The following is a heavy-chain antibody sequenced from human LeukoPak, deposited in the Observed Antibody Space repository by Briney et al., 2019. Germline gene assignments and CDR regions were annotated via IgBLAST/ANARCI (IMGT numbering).Heavy chain of an antibody. CDR1: GGSISPSTYY. J-gene: IGHJ2*01. CDR2: IYYSGST. V-gene: IGHV4-61*05. CDR3: ARRHAMTTVTAGLYPDWYFDL. D-gene: IGHD4-17*01. Sequence: PSETLSLTCTVSGGSISPSTYYWSWIRQPPGKGLEWIGYIYYSGSTNYNPSLKSRVTMSVDTSKNQFSLKLSSVTAADTAVYYCARRHAMTTVTAGLYPDWYFDLWGRGTLVTVSS.